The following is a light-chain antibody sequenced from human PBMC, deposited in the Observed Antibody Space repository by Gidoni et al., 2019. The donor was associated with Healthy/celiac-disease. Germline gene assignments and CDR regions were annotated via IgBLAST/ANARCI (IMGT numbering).Light chain of an antibody. CDR2: DAS. Sequence: EIVLTQSPATLSWSPGESATLSCGASQSVSSSYLAWYQQKHGLAPRLLIYDASSRATGIPDRFSGSGSGTDFTLTISRLEPEDFAVYYCQQYGSSPLLTFGGGTKVEIK. J-gene: IGKJ4*01. V-gene: IGKV3D-20*01. CDR1: QSVSSSY. CDR3: QQYGSSPLLT.